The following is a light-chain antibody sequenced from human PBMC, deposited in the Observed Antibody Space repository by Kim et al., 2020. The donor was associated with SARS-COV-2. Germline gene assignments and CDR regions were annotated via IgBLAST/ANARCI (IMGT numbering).Light chain of an antibody. CDR2: KAS. V-gene: IGKV1-5*03. CDR3: QQYHTVST. J-gene: IGKJ1*01. CDR1: QNVQNW. Sequence: DIQMTQSPSILSASVGDTLTITCRASQNVQNWVAWYQQKPGQVPKLLVEKASHLQSGVPPRCSGSGFGSHFTLTITTLQPDDFASYYCQQYHTVSTFGQGTKVDIK.